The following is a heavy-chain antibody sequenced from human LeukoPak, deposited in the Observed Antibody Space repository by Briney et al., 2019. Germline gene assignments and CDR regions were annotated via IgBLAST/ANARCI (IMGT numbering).Heavy chain of an antibody. CDR1: GASITSGLYY. J-gene: IGHJ5*02. D-gene: IGHD1-26*01. V-gene: IGHV4-61*02. CDR3: ARERGREGFDP. Sequence: SETLSLTCTVSGASITSGLYYWNWIRQPAGKGLEWIGRINTSGTNYNPSLKSRVTISVDSSRNQFSLRLRSVTAADTAVYYCARERGREGFDPWGQGTLVTVSS. CDR2: INTSGT.